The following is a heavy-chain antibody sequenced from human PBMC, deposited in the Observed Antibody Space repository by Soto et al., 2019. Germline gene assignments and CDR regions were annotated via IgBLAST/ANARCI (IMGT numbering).Heavy chain of an antibody. J-gene: IGHJ6*02. Sequence: QVQLVQSGAEVKKPGASVKVSCKASGYTFTSYGISWVRQAPGQGLEWMGWISAYNGNTNYAQKLQGRVTITTDTSTSTAYMELRSLGAADTAVYYCASFSIAATDPYGMDVWCQGTTVTVSS. V-gene: IGHV1-18*01. CDR3: ASFSIAATDPYGMDV. CDR2: ISAYNGNT. CDR1: GYTFTSYG. D-gene: IGHD6-13*01.